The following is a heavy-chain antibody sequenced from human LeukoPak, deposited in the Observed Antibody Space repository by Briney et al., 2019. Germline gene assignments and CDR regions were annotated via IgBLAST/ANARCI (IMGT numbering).Heavy chain of an antibody. CDR3: AGGVVRYSSSWLGDYYGMDV. CDR1: GGSISSYY. Sequence: SETLSLTCTVSGGSISSYYWSWIRQPAGKGLEWIGRIYTSGSTSYKPSLKSRVTMSVDTSKNQFSLKLSSVTAADTAVYYCAGGVVRYSSSWLGDYYGMDVWGQGTTVTVSS. D-gene: IGHD6-13*01. CDR2: IYTSGST. V-gene: IGHV4-4*07. J-gene: IGHJ6*02.